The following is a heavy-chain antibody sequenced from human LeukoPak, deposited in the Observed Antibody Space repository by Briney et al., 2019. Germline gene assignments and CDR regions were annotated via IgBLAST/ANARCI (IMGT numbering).Heavy chain of an antibody. D-gene: IGHD2-15*01. J-gene: IGHJ5*02. CDR3: ARYCSGGSCYREFDP. CDR1: GGSISNYY. CDR2: IYSNGST. Sequence: SETLSLTCTVSGGSISNYYWSWIRQPAGKGLEWIGRIYSNGSTKYNPSLKSRVTMSVDTSTNQFSLKLSSVTAADTAVYYCARYCSGGSCYREFDPWGQGTLVTVSS. V-gene: IGHV4-4*07.